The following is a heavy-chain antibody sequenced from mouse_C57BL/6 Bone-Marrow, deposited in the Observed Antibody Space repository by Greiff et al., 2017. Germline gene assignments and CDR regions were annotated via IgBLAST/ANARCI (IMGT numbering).Heavy chain of an antibody. CDR1: GYTFTSYW. D-gene: IGHD1-1*01. CDR2: INPSNGGT. CDR3: ARWDTVVATGSYFDY. Sequence: VQLQQPGTELVKPGASVKLSCKASGYTFTSYWMHWVKQRPGQGLEWIGNINPSNGGTNYNEKFKRKATLTVDKSSSTAYMQLSSLTSEDSAVYYCARWDTVVATGSYFDYWGQGTTLTVSS. V-gene: IGHV1-53*01. J-gene: IGHJ2*01.